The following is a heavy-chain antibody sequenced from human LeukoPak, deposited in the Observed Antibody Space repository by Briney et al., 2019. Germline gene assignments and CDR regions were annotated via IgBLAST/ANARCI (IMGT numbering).Heavy chain of an antibody. D-gene: IGHD3-9*01. CDR2: INPNSGGT. V-gene: IGHV1-2*02. CDR1: RYTFTGYY. J-gene: IGHJ4*02. Sequence: GASVKVSCKASRYTFTGYYMHWVRQAPGQGLEWMGWINPNSGGTNYAQKFQGRVTMTRDTSISTAYMELSRLRSDDTAVYYCARGNDILTGYYRLYFDYWGQGTLVTVSS. CDR3: ARGNDILTGYYRLYFDY.